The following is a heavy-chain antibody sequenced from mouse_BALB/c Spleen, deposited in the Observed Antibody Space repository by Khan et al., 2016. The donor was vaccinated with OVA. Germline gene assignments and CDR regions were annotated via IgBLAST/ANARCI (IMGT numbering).Heavy chain of an antibody. CDR1: GFTFSSYA. CDR3: ARPPITTVVATSYWFFDV. V-gene: IGHV5-9-3*01. Sequence: EVQLLETGGGLVKPGGSLKLSCAASGFTFSSYAMSWVRQTPEKRLEWVATISSGGNYTYYPDSVKGRFTISRDNAKNTLYLQLSSLRSEDTAMYYCARPPITTVVATSYWFFDVWGAGTTVTVSS. D-gene: IGHD1-1*01. J-gene: IGHJ1*01. CDR2: ISSGGNYT.